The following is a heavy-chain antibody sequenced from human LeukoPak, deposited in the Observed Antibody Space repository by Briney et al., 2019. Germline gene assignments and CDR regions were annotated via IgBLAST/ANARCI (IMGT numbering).Heavy chain of an antibody. CDR2: IIPIFGTA. D-gene: IGHD3-10*01. CDR1: GGTFSSYA. V-gene: IGHV1-69*13. J-gene: IGHJ5*02. Sequence: ASVKVSCKASGGTFSSYAISWVRQAPGQGLEWMGGIIPIFGTANYAQKFQGRVTITADESTSTAYMELSSLRSEDTAVYYCAREVTMVHNWFDPWGQGALVTVSS. CDR3: AREVTMVHNWFDP.